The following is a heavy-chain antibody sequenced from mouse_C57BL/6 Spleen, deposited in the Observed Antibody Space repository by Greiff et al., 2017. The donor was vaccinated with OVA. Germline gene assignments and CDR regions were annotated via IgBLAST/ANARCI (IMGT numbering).Heavy chain of an antibody. D-gene: IGHD4-1*01. Sequence: QVQLKESGAELVKPGASVKVSCKASGYAFSSYWMNWVKQRPGKGLEWIGQIYPGDGDTNYNGKFKGKATLTADKSSSTAYMQLSSLTSEDSAVYFCARGTGYWYFDVWGTGTTVTVSS. J-gene: IGHJ1*03. V-gene: IGHV1-80*01. CDR2: IYPGDGDT. CDR1: GYAFSSYW. CDR3: ARGTGYWYFDV.